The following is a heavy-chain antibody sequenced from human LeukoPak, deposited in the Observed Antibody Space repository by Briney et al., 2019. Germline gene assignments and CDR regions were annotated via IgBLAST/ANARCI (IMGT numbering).Heavy chain of an antibody. D-gene: IGHD3-10*01. CDR3: ARGVVRITMVRGVIEAFDI. Sequence: KPSETLSLTCTVSGGSVRSGDYYWSWIRQPPGKGLEWIGYIYYSGNTYYNPSLKSRVTISVDTSKNQFSLNLSSVTAADTAVYYCARGVVRITMVRGVIEAFDIWGQGTMVTVSS. CDR1: GGSVRSGDYY. J-gene: IGHJ3*02. CDR2: IYYSGNT. V-gene: IGHV4-30-4*01.